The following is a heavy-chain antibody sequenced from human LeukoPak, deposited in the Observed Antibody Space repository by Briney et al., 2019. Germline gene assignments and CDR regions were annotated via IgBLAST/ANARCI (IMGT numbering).Heavy chain of an antibody. Sequence: GGSLRLSCAASGFTFRSFAMNWVRQAPGKGLEWLSSISSSSTYPFYADSGQGRFTISRDNAKSSLYLQMNSLRAEDTAVYYCARHYGDFFDYWGQGTLVTVSS. CDR2: ISSSSTYP. V-gene: IGHV3-21*01. CDR1: GFTFRSFA. J-gene: IGHJ4*02. CDR3: ARHYGDFFDY. D-gene: IGHD4-17*01.